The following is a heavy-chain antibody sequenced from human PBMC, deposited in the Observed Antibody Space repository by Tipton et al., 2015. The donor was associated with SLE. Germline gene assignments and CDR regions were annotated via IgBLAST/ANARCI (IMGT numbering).Heavy chain of an antibody. CDR2: IYYSGRT. V-gene: IGHV4-59*01. CDR3: ARVGQSYPDAFDI. Sequence: TLSLTCTVSSGSINGYFWSWIRQPPGKGLEWLGYIYYSGRTNYNPSLQRRVTISFDTSKNQFSLKLTSVTAADTAVYYCARVGQSYPDAFDIWGQGIMVTVSS. J-gene: IGHJ3*02. CDR1: SGSINGYF. D-gene: IGHD1-26*01.